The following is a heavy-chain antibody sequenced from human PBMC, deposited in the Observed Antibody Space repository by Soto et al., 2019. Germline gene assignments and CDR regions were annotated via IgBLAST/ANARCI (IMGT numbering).Heavy chain of an antibody. Sequence: GGFLRLSCAASGFTFSSYAMSWVRQAPGKGLEWVSAISGSGGSTYYVDSVKGRFTISRDNSKSTLYLQMNSLRAEDTALYYCTNYFDSSGYYYPFDYWGQGTLVTVSS. D-gene: IGHD3-22*01. CDR1: GFTFSSYA. CDR3: TNYFDSSGYYYPFDY. CDR2: ISGSGGST. J-gene: IGHJ4*02. V-gene: IGHV3-23*01.